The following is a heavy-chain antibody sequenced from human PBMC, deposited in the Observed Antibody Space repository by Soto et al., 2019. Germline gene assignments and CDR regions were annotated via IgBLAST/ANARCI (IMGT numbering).Heavy chain of an antibody. J-gene: IGHJ4*02. CDR3: ATRSPAFDY. V-gene: IGHV1-18*01. CDR2: ITTDKGKT. CDR1: GYTFTRYG. Sequence: GPGVKKPGASVKVSCKTSGYTFTRYGISWVRQAPGQGLEWMGWITTDKGKTTYAQKFQGRVTMTTDTSTSTAYMELRSLRSDDTAVYYCATRSPAFDYWGQGTLVAVSS.